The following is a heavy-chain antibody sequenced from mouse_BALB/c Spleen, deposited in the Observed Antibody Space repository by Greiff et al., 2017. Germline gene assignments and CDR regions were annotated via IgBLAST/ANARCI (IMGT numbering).Heavy chain of an antibody. V-gene: IGHV1-77*01. CDR2: IYPGSGST. CDR1: GYTFTDYV. Sequence: QVHVKQSGPELVKPGASVKMSCKASGYTFTDYVISWVKQRTGQGLEWIGEIYPGSGSTYYNEKFKGKATLTADKSSNTAYMQLSSLTSEDSAVYFCARGGSGYAMDYWGQGTSVTVSS. CDR3: ARGGSGYAMDY. D-gene: IGHD3-1*01. J-gene: IGHJ4*01.